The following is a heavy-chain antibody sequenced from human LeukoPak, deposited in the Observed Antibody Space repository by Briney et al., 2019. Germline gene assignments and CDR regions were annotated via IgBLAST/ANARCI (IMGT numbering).Heavy chain of an antibody. CDR1: GGSFSGYY. V-gene: IGHV4-34*01. J-gene: IGHJ5*02. Sequence: PSETLSLTCAVYGGSFSGYYWSWIRLPPGKGLEWIGEINHSGSTNYNPSLKSRVTISVDTSKNQFSLKLSSVTAADTAVYYCARGQYYDILTGSFDPWGQGTLVTVSS. CDR3: ARGQYYDILTGSFDP. D-gene: IGHD3-9*01. CDR2: INHSGST.